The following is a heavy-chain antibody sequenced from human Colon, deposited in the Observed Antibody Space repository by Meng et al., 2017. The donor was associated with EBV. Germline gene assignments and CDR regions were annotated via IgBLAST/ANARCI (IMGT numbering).Heavy chain of an antibody. CDR1: GGSFRDYY. D-gene: IGHD3-10*01. J-gene: IGHJ5*02. V-gene: IGHV4-34*01. Sequence: QWQVRQGGGGPLKPPEALSRVSAVYGGSFRDYYWTWFRHPPGKGLEWFGEIDHRGNTKYNPSLKSRVTISLDTSKKQFSLKVSSVTAADSAVYYCARRGPSGNFSPWSQGALVTVSS. CDR2: IDHRGNT. CDR3: ARRGPSGNFSP.